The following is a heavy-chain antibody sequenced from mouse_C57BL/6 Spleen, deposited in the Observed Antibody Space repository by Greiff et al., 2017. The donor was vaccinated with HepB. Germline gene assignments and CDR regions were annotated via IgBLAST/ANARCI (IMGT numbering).Heavy chain of an antibody. V-gene: IGHV1-69*01. J-gene: IGHJ4*01. CDR3: ARITTVVAHYAMDY. D-gene: IGHD1-1*01. CDR2: IDPSDSYT. CDR1: GYTFTSYW. Sequence: QVQLQQPGAELVMPGASVKLSCKASGYTFTSYWMHWVKQRHGQGLEWIGEIDPSDSYTNYNQKFKGKSTLTVDKSSSTAYMQLSSLTSEYSAVYYSARITTVVAHYAMDYWGQGTSVTVSS.